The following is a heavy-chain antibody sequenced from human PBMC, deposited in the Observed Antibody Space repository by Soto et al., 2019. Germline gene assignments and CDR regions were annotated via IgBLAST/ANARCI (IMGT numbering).Heavy chain of an antibody. D-gene: IGHD4-17*01. Sequence: QVQLVQSGGGVVQAGTSLRLSCTASGLTFTSSSFHWVRQAPGKGLEWVAVISENGDRQYSTESVRGRFLIARDSSKNTVYLQMNNRRPADRVVYFFTRRLATTVSALGYWGQGALVTVSS. J-gene: IGHJ4*02. V-gene: IGHV3-30-3*01. CDR2: ISENGDRQ. CDR1: GLTFTSSS. CDR3: TRRLATTVSALGY.